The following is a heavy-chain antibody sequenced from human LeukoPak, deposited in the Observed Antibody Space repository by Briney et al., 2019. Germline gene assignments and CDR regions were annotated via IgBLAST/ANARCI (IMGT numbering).Heavy chain of an antibody. J-gene: IGHJ6*02. CDR3: AKSSGFYDGSGADWGYGMDV. CDR2: ILYDGSDK. Sequence: PGGSLRLSCAASGFTFSRYCMHWVRQAPGKGLEWVAVILYDGSDKYYSDSVKGRSTITRDNSRNTLYLQMNSLRAEDSAVYYCAKSSGFYDGSGADWGYGMDVWGQGTTVTVSS. V-gene: IGHV3-30*18. CDR1: GFTFSRYC. D-gene: IGHD3-22*01.